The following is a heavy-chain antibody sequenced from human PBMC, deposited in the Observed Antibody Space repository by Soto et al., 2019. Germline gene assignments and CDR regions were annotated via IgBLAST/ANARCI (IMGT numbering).Heavy chain of an antibody. CDR3: ASPSRGRYYYYYMDV. V-gene: IGHV4-34*01. J-gene: IGHJ6*03. Sequence: SETLSLTCAVYGGSFSGYYWSWIRQPPGKGLEWIGEINHSGSTNYNPSLKSRVTISVDTSKNQFSLKLSSVTAADTAVYYCASPSRGRYYYYYMDVWGKGTTVTVSS. D-gene: IGHD3-10*01. CDR1: GGSFSGYY. CDR2: INHSGST.